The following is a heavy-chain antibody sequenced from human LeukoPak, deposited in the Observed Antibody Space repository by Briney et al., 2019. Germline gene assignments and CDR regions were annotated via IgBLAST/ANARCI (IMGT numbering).Heavy chain of an antibody. CDR2: IKSKVDNYAT. J-gene: IGHJ3*01. Sequence: GGSLRLSCAGSGFTFSGSAIHWVRQASGKGLEWVGRIKSKVDNYATAYSGSVKGRFTISRDDSKNTAFLQMNSLKTEDTAMYYCDRHAPRDLGGLDVWGQGTMVTVSS. CDR3: DRHAPRDLGGLDV. D-gene: IGHD3/OR15-3a*01. V-gene: IGHV3-73*01. CDR1: GFTFSGSA.